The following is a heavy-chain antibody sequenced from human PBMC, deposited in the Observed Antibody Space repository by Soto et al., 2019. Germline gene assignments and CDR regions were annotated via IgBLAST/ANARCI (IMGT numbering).Heavy chain of an antibody. D-gene: IGHD3-10*01. V-gene: IGHV1-18*01. J-gene: IGHJ5*02. CDR2: ISTDNTHR. CDR3: ARDRPGISVIRAVKTYNYFGP. CDR1: GYNFLTYG. Sequence: ASVKVSCKASGYNFLTYGISWLRQAPGRGLEWMGWISTDNTHRNYAQNFQERVTMTTDTSTNTAYMELRSLRSDDTAIYYCARDRPGISVIRAVKTYNYFGPWGQGTLVTSPQ.